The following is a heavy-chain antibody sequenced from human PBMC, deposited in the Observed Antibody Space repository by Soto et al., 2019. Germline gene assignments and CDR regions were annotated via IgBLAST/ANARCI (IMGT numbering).Heavy chain of an antibody. D-gene: IGHD3-10*01. V-gene: IGHV3-23*01. CDR2: IDGRGGIT. J-gene: IGHJ5*02. Sequence: QLLQSGGGLVQPGGSLTLSCAASGFTFGTTDMSWGRQAPGEGLEWVSTIDGRGGITYYADSVKGRFTISRDNSRNTVYLQMNSLRADDTALYYCVKNSGWFNTWGQGALVTVSS. CDR3: VKNSGWFNT. CDR1: GFTFGTTD.